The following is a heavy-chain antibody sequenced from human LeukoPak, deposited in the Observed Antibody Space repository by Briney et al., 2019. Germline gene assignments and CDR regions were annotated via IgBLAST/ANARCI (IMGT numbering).Heavy chain of an antibody. V-gene: IGHV4-61*05. CDR1: GGSISSSSYY. Sequence: SETLSLTCTVSGGSISSSSYYWGWIRQPPGKGLEWIGRIYTSGSTNYNPSLKSRVTMSVDTSKNQFSLKLSSVTAADTAVYYCARVVGGYYVRWYFDLWGRGTLVTVSS. CDR3: ARVVGGYYVRWYFDL. J-gene: IGHJ2*01. D-gene: IGHD3-22*01. CDR2: IYTSGST.